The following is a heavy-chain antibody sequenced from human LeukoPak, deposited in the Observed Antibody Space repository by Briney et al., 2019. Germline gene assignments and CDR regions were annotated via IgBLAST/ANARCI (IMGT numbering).Heavy chain of an antibody. J-gene: IGHJ4*02. CDR1: GFTFSSYG. D-gene: IGHD3-22*01. CDR3: ARGTKGYDSSDFDY. V-gene: IGHV3-33*01. CDR2: IWYDGSNK. Sequence: GRSQRLSCAASGFTFSSYGMHWVRQAPGKGLEWVAVIWYDGSNKYYADSVKGRFTISRDNSKNTLYLQMNSLRAEDTAVYYCARGTKGYDSSDFDYWGQGTLVTVSS.